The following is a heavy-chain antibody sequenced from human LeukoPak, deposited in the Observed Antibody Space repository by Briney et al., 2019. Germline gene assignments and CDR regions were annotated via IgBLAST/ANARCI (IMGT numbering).Heavy chain of an antibody. CDR2: IKEDGSEK. D-gene: IGHD2/OR15-2a*01. CDR3: ARGGGRHVEY. CDR1: GFTFSSYW. J-gene: IGHJ4*02. Sequence: PGGSLRLSCSASGFTFSSYWMSWVRQAPGKRLEWVANIKEDGSEKNYVDSVKGRFTISRDNAKNSLYLQMNSLRAEDTAVYYCARGGGRHVEYWGQGNLVTVSS. V-gene: IGHV3-7*05.